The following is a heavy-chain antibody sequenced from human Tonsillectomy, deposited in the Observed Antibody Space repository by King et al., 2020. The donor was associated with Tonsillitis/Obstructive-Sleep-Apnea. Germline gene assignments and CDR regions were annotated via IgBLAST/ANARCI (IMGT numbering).Heavy chain of an antibody. CDR2: ISYDGSNK. V-gene: IGHV3-30*04. CDR3: ARETAYYDFWSGYYTPSYYFDY. D-gene: IGHD3-3*01. J-gene: IGHJ4*02. CDR1: GFTFSSYA. Sequence: VQLVESGGGVVQHGRSLRLSCAASGFTFSSYAMHWVRQAPGKGLEWVAVISYDGSNKYYADSVKGRFTISRDNSKNTLYLQMNSLRAEDTAVYYCARETAYYDFWSGYYTPSYYFDYWGQGTLVTVSS.